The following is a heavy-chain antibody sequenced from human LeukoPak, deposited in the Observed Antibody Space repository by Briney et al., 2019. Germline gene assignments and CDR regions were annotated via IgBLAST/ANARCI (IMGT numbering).Heavy chain of an antibody. D-gene: IGHD3-16*02. CDR3: AREPPESFRFDY. V-gene: IGHV1-46*01. CDR1: GYTFTSYY. Sequence: GASVKVSCKASGYTFTSYYIHWVRQAPGQGLEGMGIIRPSGGRASYPQNFQGRVTMTMDMSASTVHMELSSLTSEDTAMYYCAREPPESFRFDYWGQGAPVTVSS. J-gene: IGHJ4*02. CDR2: IRPSGGRA.